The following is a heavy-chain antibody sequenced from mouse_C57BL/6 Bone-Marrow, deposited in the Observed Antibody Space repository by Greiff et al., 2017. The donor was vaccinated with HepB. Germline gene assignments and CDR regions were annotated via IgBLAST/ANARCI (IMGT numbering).Heavy chain of an antibody. CDR1: GYTFTAYE. D-gene: IGHD1-1*01. V-gene: IGHV1-15*01. CDR2: IDPETGDT. CDR3: RDYYGSGGPFAF. J-gene: IGHJ3*01. Sequence: VQLQQSGAELVRPGASVTLSCKASGYTFTAYEMHWVKQTPVHGLEWIGAIDPETGDTAYNQKFKGKAKVTADKSSSTAYMELRSLTSEDSAVYYGRDYYGSGGPFAFWGQGTGVTVSA.